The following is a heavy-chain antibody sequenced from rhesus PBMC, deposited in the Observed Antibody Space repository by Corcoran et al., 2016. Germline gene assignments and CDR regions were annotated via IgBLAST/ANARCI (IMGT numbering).Heavy chain of an antibody. CDR2: IDRNSANT. J-gene: IGHJ5-1*01. CDR3: ARRFGDRFDV. D-gene: IGHD3-3*01. V-gene: IGHV4-73*01. Sequence: QVKLQQWGEGLVKPSETLSLTCAVYGGSISGYYWSWIRQPPGKGLDWIGNIDRNSANTNYNPTHKNRFTISKDTSKNHFSLKLTSVTAADTAVYYCARRFGDRFDVWGPGVLVTVSS. CDR1: GGSISGYY.